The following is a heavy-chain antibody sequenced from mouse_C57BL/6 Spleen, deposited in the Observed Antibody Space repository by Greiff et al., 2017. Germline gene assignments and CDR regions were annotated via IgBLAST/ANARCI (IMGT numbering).Heavy chain of an antibody. V-gene: IGHV1-26*01. CDR3: ARYGYDSSYVWYFDV. Sequence: EVQLQQSGPELVKPGASVKISCKASGYTFTDYYMNWVKQSHGKSLEWIGDINPNNGGTSYNQKFKGKATLTVDNSSSTAYMELRSLTSEDSAVYYCARYGYDSSYVWYFDVWGTGTTVTVSS. J-gene: IGHJ1*03. D-gene: IGHD1-1*01. CDR2: INPNNGGT. CDR1: GYTFTDYY.